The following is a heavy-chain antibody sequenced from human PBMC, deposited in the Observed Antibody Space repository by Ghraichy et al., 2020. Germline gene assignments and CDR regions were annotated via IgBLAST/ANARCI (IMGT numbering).Heavy chain of an antibody. CDR1: GGSISSSSYY. CDR2: IYYSGST. D-gene: IGHD3-3*01. J-gene: IGHJ6*03. CDR3: ARQCAYYDFWSGYYYYYYYYMDV. V-gene: IGHV4-39*01. Sequence: SETLSLTCTVSGGSISSSSYYWGWIRQPPGKGLEWIGSIYYSGSTYYNPSLKSRVTISVDTSKNQFSLKLSSVTAADTAVYYCARQCAYYDFWSGYYYYYYYYMDVWGKGTTVTVSS.